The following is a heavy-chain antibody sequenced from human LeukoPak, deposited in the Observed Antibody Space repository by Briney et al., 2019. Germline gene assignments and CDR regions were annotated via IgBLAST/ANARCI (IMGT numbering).Heavy chain of an antibody. J-gene: IGHJ4*02. Sequence: SETLSLTCAVYGGSFSGYYWSWIRQPPGKGLEWIGEINHSGSTNYNPSLKSRVTISVDTSKNQFSLKLSSVTAADTAVYYCARGPQGGYGYGPPPSYWGQGTLVTVSS. D-gene: IGHD5-18*01. V-gene: IGHV4-34*01. CDR3: ARGPQGGYGYGPPPSY. CDR2: INHSGST. CDR1: GGSFSGYY.